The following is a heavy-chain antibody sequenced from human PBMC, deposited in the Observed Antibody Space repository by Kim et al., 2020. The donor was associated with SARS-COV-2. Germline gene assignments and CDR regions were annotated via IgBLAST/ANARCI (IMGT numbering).Heavy chain of an antibody. CDR2: NT. CDR3: ARDQGGSYDY. D-gene: IGHD1-26*01. V-gene: IGHV3-33*01. J-gene: IGHJ4*02. Sequence: NTCYADSVKGRFIISRDNTKNTLYLQMNSLRAEDTAVYYCARDQGGSYDYWGQGTLVTVSS.